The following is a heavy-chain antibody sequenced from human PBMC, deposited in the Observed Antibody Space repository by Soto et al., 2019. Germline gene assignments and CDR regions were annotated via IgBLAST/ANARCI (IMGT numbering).Heavy chain of an antibody. V-gene: IGHV3-7*01. J-gene: IGHJ4*02. Sequence: EVQLVESGGGLVQPGGSLRLSCAASGFTFSSYWMSWVRQAPGKGLEWVANIKQDGSEKYYVDSVKGRFTISRDNAKNSLYLQMNRLRAEDTAVYYCARDRDDYIWGSYRKAPDYFDYWGQGTLVTVSS. CDR1: GFTFSSYW. D-gene: IGHD3-16*02. CDR2: IKQDGSEK. CDR3: ARDRDDYIWGSYRKAPDYFDY.